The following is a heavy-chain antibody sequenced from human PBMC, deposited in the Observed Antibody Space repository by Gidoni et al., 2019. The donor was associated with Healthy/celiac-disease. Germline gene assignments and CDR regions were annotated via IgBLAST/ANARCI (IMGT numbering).Heavy chain of an antibody. CDR3: ARSVGVYFWGHYDY. V-gene: IGHV3-30*04. Sequence: QVQLVESGGGVVQPGRSLRLSCAASGFTFSSYAMHWVRQAPGKGLEWVAVISYDGSNKYYADSVKGRFTISRDNSKNTLYLQMNSLRAEDTAVYYCARSVGVYFWGHYDYWGQGTLVTVSS. CDR1: GFTFSSYA. CDR2: ISYDGSNK. J-gene: IGHJ4*02. D-gene: IGHD3-3*01.